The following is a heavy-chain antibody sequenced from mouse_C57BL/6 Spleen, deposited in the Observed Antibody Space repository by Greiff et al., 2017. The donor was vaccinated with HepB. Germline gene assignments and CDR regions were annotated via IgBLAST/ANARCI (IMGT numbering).Heavy chain of an antibody. CDR3: ARPPVGNYYAMDY. J-gene: IGHJ4*01. V-gene: IGHV3-6*01. D-gene: IGHD1-1*01. CDR1: GYSITSGYY. Sequence: VQLQQSGPGLVKPSQSLSLTCSVTGYSITSGYYWNWIRQFPGNKLEWMGYISYDGSNNYNPSLKNRISITRDTSKNQFFLKLNSVTTEDTATYYCARPPVGNYYAMDYWGQGTSVTVSS. CDR2: ISYDGSN.